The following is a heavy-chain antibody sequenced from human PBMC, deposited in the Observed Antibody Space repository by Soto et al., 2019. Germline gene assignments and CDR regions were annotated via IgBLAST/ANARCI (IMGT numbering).Heavy chain of an antibody. CDR2: INQSGGT. D-gene: IGHD3-10*01. V-gene: IGHV4-34*01. CDR3: VKGGGSLWS. Sequence: QVQLQQWGAGLLKPSETLSLTCAVYGGSFSNYYWTWIRQPPGKGLEWIGEINQSGGTNYNPSPQSRVTMSLDTSNNQFSLKLSSVTAADTATYYCVKGGGSLWSWGQETLVTVSS. CDR1: GGSFSNYY. J-gene: IGHJ5*02.